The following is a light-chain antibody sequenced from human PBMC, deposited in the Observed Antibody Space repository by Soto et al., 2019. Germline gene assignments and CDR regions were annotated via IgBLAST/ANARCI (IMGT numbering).Light chain of an antibody. Sequence: EIVLTQYPATLSLSPGERATLSCRASQSVRNNYLAWYQQKPGQAPRLLIYDASSRATGIPDRFSGGGSGTDFTLTISRLEPEDFAVYYCQQFSSYPLTFGGGTKVDI. V-gene: IGKV3-20*01. CDR3: QQFSSYPLT. CDR2: DAS. J-gene: IGKJ4*01. CDR1: QSVRNNY.